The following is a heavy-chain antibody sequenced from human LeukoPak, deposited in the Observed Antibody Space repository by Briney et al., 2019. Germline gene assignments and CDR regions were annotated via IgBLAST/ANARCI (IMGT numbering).Heavy chain of an antibody. CDR1: RCTLTGYY. Sequence: ASVKVSFKASRCTLTGYYMHWVRQAPGQGLEWMGLIIPNSGGTNYAQKFQGRVTMTRGTSISTAYTERSRLTSHDTAVYYCAMAEVYYGMDVWGQPSTLT. J-gene: IGHJ6*01. CDR3: AMAEVYYGMDV. CDR2: IIPNSGGT. D-gene: IGHD6-19*01. V-gene: IGHV1-2*02.